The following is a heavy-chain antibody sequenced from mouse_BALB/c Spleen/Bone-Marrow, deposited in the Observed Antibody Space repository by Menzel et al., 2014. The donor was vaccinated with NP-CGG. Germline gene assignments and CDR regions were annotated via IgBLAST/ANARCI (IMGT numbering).Heavy chain of an antibody. J-gene: IGHJ1*01. CDR2: INPDSSTI. CDR3: GLHGYYEYHDV. CDR1: GFDFSRYW. D-gene: IGHD2-3*01. Sequence: EVKLMESGGGLVQPGGSLKLSCVASGFDFSRYWMSWVRQAPGKGLEWIGEINPDSSTINYTPSLKDKFIISRDNAKNTLYLQMSKVRSEDTALYYCGLHGYYEYHDVWGAGTPVTISS. V-gene: IGHV4-1*02.